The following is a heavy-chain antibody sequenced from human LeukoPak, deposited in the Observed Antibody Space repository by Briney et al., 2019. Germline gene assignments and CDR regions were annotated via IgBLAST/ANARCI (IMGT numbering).Heavy chain of an antibody. CDR3: ARAASYSSSGKTRKNYYFDY. V-gene: IGHV1-8*01. CDR1: GYTFTSYD. CDR2: MNPNSGNT. J-gene: IGHJ4*02. Sequence: GASVKVSCKASGYTFTSYDINWVRQATGQGREWMGWMNPNSGNTGYAQKFQGRVTMTRNTSISTAYMELSSLRSEDTAVYYCARAASYSSSGKTRKNYYFDYWGQGTLVTVSP. D-gene: IGHD6-13*01.